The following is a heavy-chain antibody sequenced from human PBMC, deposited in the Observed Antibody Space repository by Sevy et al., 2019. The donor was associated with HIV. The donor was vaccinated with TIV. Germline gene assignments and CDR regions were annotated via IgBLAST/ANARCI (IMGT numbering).Heavy chain of an antibody. Sequence: GGSLRLSCAASGFTFSDAWLSWVRQAPGKGLEWVGRVRSKGDGGTTDYAAPVKGRFTIARDDSKNVLYVQMNSLKIEDTGVYYCTTEGAGWGQGTRVTVSS. CDR3: TTEGAG. CDR1: GFTFSDAW. V-gene: IGHV3-15*01. J-gene: IGHJ4*02. D-gene: IGHD6-13*01. CDR2: VRSKGDGGTT.